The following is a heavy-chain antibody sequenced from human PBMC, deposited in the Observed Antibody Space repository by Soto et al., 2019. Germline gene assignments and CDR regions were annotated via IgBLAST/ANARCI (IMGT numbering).Heavy chain of an antibody. J-gene: IGHJ4*02. Sequence: GGSLRLSCAASGFTFSDYYMSWIRQAPGKGLEWVSYISSSGSTIYYADSVKGRFTISRDNAKNSLYLQMNSLRAEDTAVYYCARDRVVVTAIFDYWGQGTLVTVSS. V-gene: IGHV3-11*01. CDR3: ARDRVVVTAIFDY. CDR2: ISSSGSTI. CDR1: GFTFSDYY. D-gene: IGHD2-21*02.